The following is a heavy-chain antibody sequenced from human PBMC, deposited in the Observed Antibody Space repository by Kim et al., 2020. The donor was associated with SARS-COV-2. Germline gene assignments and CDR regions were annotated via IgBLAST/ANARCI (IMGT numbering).Heavy chain of an antibody. D-gene: IGHD3-22*01. CDR1: GYTFTSYG. V-gene: IGHV1-18*01. CDR3: ARDYYDRSGYLPFDY. CDR2: ISAYNGNT. Sequence: ASVKVSCKASGYTFTSYGISWVRQAPGQGLEWMGWISAYNGNTNYAQKLQGRVTMTTDTSTSTAYMELRSLRTDDTAVYYCARDYYDRSGYLPFDYWGQGTLVTVSS. J-gene: IGHJ4*02.